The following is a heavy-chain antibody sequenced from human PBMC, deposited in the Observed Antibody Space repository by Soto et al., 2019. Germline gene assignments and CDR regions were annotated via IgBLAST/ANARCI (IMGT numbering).Heavy chain of an antibody. Sequence: GGSLRLSCAASGFTFSGHAMSWVRQAPGRGLEWVSGISGSGGKTYYADSVKGRFTISRDNSQNTLYLQISSLRAEDTAVYYCAKDRFPGSGEYYFDYWGQGTLVTVSS. V-gene: IGHV3-23*01. CDR2: ISGSGGKT. J-gene: IGHJ4*02. CDR3: AKDRFPGSGEYYFDY. D-gene: IGHD3-10*01. CDR1: GFTFSGHA.